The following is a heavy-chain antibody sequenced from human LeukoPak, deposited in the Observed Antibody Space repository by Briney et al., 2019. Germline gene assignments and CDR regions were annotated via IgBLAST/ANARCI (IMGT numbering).Heavy chain of an antibody. V-gene: IGHV4-34*01. D-gene: IGHD3-10*01. CDR1: GGSFSGYY. CDR2: INHSGST. CDR3: ARHRHYGSGNLWFDP. Sequence: SETLSLTCAVYGGSFSGYYWSWIRQPPGKGLERIGEINHSGSTNYNPSLKSRVTISVDTSKNQFSLKLSSVTAADTAVYYCARHRHYGSGNLWFDPWGQGTLVTVSS. J-gene: IGHJ5*02.